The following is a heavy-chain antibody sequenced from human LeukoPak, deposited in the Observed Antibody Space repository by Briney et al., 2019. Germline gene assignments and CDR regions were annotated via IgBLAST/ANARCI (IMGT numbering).Heavy chain of an antibody. CDR2: INHSGST. J-gene: IGHJ4*02. V-gene: IGHV4-34*01. CDR1: GGSFSGYY. D-gene: IGHD3-3*01. Sequence: PSETLSLTCAVYGGSFSGYYWSWIRQPPGKGLEWIGEINHSGSTNYNPSLKSRVTISVDTSKNQFSLKLSSVTAADTAVYYCARRRSKVYDFWSGYYADWGQGTLVTVSS. CDR3: ARRRSKVYDFWSGYYAD.